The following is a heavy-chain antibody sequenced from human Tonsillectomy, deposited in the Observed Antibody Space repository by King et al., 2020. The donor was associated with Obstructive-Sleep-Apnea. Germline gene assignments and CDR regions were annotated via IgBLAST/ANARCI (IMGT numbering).Heavy chain of an antibody. CDR1: GGTIRSSSYY. J-gene: IGHJ4*02. D-gene: IGHD6-19*01. CDR3: ASYSSYFDY. V-gene: IGHV4-39*07. CDR2: IYYSGST. Sequence: PLQESGPGLVKPSETLSLTCTVSGGTIRSSSYYWGWIRQPPGKGLEWIGSIYYSGSTYYNPSLKSRVTISVDTSKNQFSLKLSSVTVADTAVYYCASYSSYFDYWGQGTLVTVSS.